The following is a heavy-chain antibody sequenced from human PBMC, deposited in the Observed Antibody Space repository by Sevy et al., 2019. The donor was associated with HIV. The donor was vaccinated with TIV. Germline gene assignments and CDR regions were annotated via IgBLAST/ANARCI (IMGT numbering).Heavy chain of an antibody. CDR3: AKVGPLYDFWSGYYRKDYYYYGMDV. CDR2: ISGSGGST. J-gene: IGHJ6*02. V-gene: IGHV3-23*01. Sequence: GGSLRLSCAASGFTFSSYAMSWVRQAPGKGLEWVSAISGSGGSTYYVDSVKGRFTISRDNSKNTLYLQMNSLRAEDTAVYYCAKVGPLYDFWSGYYRKDYYYYGMDVWGQGTTVTVSS. CDR1: GFTFSSYA. D-gene: IGHD3-3*01.